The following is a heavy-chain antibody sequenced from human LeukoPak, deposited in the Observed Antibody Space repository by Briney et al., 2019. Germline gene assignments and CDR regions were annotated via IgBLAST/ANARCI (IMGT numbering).Heavy chain of an antibody. D-gene: IGHD3-9*01. V-gene: IGHV3-30*02. CDR3: AKGELRYHDWFPDY. J-gene: IGHJ4*02. Sequence: WGSLRLSCAASGFVFSTYGMEWLRQAPGNGLEGVALIRYDGSNQNYADSVKGRFTVSRDNSKNSVYLQMNSLRVEDTAVCYCAKGELRYHDWFPDYWGQGTLVTVAS. CDR1: GFVFSTYG. CDR2: IRYDGSNQ.